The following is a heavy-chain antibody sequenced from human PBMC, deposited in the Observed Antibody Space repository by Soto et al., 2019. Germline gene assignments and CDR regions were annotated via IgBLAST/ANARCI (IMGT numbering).Heavy chain of an antibody. CDR3: AKALRVWASHAHYFDT. CDR2: IWNDGSNK. D-gene: IGHD1-26*01. J-gene: IGHJ5*02. Sequence: GGSLILSCEASGFSISTYGMHWVRQAPGKGLEWVAVIWNDGSNKFYADSVEGRFTISRDNSKNTLFLQMNSLRAEDTAVYYCAKALRVWASHAHYFDTWGQGTRVTVSS. CDR1: GFSISTYG. V-gene: IGHV3-33*03.